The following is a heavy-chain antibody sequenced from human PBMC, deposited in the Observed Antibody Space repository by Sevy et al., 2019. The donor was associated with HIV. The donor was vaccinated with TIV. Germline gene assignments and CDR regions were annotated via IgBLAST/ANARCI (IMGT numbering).Heavy chain of an antibody. CDR1: GGSISSYY. Sequence: SETLSLTCTVSGGSISSYYWSWIRQPPGKGLEWIGYIYYSGSTNYNPSLKSRVTISVDTSKNQFSLKLSSVTAADTAVYYCARGVGIGLADAFDIWGQGTMVTVSS. D-gene: IGHD2-2*01. V-gene: IGHV4-59*01. CDR2: IYYSGST. CDR3: ARGVGIGLADAFDI. J-gene: IGHJ3*02.